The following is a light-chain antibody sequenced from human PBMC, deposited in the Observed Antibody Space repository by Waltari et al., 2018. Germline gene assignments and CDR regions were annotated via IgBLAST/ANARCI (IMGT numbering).Light chain of an antibody. J-gene: IGLJ2*01. V-gene: IGLV1-44*01. CDR3: ASWDDSLNGRWV. CDR1: YSHAGNTV. Sequence: QSELTQPPSASGPPGQKVTISCSGRYSHAGNTVVKWYQQFPGTAPKLLIYRSDQRPSVVPDRFSGSKSGTSASLAIIGLRSDDEADYYCASWDDSLNGRWVFGGGTKLTVL. CDR2: RSD.